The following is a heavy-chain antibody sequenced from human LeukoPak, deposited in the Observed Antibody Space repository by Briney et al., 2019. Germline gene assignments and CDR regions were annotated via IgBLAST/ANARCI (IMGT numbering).Heavy chain of an antibody. Sequence: SQTMSLTRTVSGGSISSGSYYWSRIRQPAGKGLEWIGRIYTSGSTNYNPSLKSRVTISVDTSKNQFSLKLSSVTAADTAVYYCARDGGSKPDYGGNYWFDPWGQGTLVTVSS. D-gene: IGHD4-23*01. CDR1: GGSISSGSYY. J-gene: IGHJ5*02. V-gene: IGHV4-61*02. CDR3: ARDGGSKPDYGGNYWFDP. CDR2: IYTSGST.